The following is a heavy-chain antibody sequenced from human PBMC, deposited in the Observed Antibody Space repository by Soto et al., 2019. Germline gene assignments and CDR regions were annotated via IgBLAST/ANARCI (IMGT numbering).Heavy chain of an antibody. CDR2: INPSGGST. J-gene: IGHJ3*02. V-gene: IGHV1-46*01. D-gene: IGHD2-2*01. CDR3: AFVVVPAATWGRDAFDI. CDR1: GYTFTSYY. Sequence: ASVKVSCKASGYTFTSYYMHWVRQAPGQGLEWMGIINPSGGSTSYAQKFQGSVTMTRDTSTSTVYMELSSLRSEDTAVYYCAFVVVPAATWGRDAFDIWGQGTTLTVSS.